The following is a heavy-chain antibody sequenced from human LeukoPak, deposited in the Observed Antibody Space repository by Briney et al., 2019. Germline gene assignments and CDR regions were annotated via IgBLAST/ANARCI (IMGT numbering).Heavy chain of an antibody. V-gene: IGHV3-23*01. D-gene: IGHD3-22*01. CDR3: ARINEVDTAMARYYDSSGYYDY. CDR2: LSSSGITT. J-gene: IGHJ4*02. Sequence: GGSLRLSCAASGFTFSNSAMSWVRQAPGKGLEWVSTLSSSGITTYYADSVKGRFTISRDNSKNTLYLQMNSLRAEDTAVYYCARINEVDTAMARYYDSSGYYDYWGQGTLVTVSS. CDR1: GFTFSNSA.